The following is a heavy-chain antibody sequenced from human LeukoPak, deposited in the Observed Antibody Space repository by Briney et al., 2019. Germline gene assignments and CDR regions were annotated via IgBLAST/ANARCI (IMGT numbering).Heavy chain of an antibody. Sequence: GGSLRLSCAASGFTFSSYSITWVGQAPGKGLEWVSSISSSSSYIYYADSVKGRFTISRDNAKNSLYLQMNSLRAEDTAVYYCARAQDLDYWGQGTLVTVSS. CDR2: ISSSSSYI. J-gene: IGHJ4*02. CDR3: ARAQDLDY. V-gene: IGHV3-21*01. CDR1: GFTFSSYS.